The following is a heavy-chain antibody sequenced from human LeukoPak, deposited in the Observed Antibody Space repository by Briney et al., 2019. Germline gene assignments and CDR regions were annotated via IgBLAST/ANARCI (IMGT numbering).Heavy chain of an antibody. V-gene: IGHV3-7*01. Sequence: PGGSLRLSCTASGFTFSTYWMSWVRQAPGKGLEWVANTREDGSEKYYVDSVKGRFTISRDNAKSSLYLQMNSLRAEDTAVYYCVTTWGAHYWYFDLWGRGALVTVSS. CDR3: VTTWGAHYWYFDL. CDR2: TREDGSEK. D-gene: IGHD1-26*01. J-gene: IGHJ2*01. CDR1: GFTFSTYW.